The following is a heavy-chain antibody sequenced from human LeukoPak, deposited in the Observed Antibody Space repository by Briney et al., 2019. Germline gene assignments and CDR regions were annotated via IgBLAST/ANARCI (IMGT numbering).Heavy chain of an antibody. CDR3: ARGYYDFWSGYSSYYFDY. CDR2: IYYSGST. V-gene: IGHV4-59*01. J-gene: IGHJ4*02. CDR1: GGSISSYY. D-gene: IGHD3-3*01. Sequence: KSSETLSLTCTVSGGSISSYYWRWIRQPPGKGLEWIGYIYYSGSTNYNPSLKSRVTISVDTSKNQFSLKLSSVTAADTAVYYCARGYYDFWSGYSSYYFDYWGQGTLVTVSS.